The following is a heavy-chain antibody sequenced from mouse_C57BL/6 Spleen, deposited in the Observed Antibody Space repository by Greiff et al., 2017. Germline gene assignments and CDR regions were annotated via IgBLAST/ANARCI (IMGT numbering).Heavy chain of an antibody. CDR1: GYTFNSYW. D-gene: IGHD4-1*01. Sequence: QVQLQQSGAELAKPGASVKLSCKASGYTFNSYWMHWVKQRPGQGLEWIGYINPSSGYTKYNQKFKDKATLTADKSAGTAYMQLSSLTYEDSSVYYCAGGDWDYFDYWGQGTTLTVSS. CDR3: AGGDWDYFDY. CDR2: INPSSGYT. V-gene: IGHV1-7*01. J-gene: IGHJ2*01.